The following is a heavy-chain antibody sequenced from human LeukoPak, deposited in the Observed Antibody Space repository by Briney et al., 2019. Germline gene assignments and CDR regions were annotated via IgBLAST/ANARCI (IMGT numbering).Heavy chain of an antibody. CDR3: AKVGRGSSDAFDI. Sequence: PGGSLRLPCAASGFIFSRQAMSGAPHARGRGLEWVSAISDNGGSTYYADSVKGRFTISRENSKNTLYLQMNSLRTEDTAVYYCAKVGRGSSDAFDIWGQGTMVTVSS. V-gene: IGHV3-23*01. D-gene: IGHD3-10*01. CDR2: ISDNGGST. J-gene: IGHJ3*02. CDR1: GFIFSRQA.